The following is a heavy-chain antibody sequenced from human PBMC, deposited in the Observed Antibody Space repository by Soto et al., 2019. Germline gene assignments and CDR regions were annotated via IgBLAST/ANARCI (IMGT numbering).Heavy chain of an antibody. Sequence: ASVTVSCNAPGYTINSYCISWVRQAPGQGLEWMGWISAYNGNTNYAQKLQGRVTMTTDTSTSTAYMELRSLRSDDTAVYYCARGQILTGYYSRAEYFQHRGQGTLVTVSS. CDR2: ISAYNGNT. CDR3: ARGQILTGYYSRAEYFQH. V-gene: IGHV1-18*01. J-gene: IGHJ1*01. D-gene: IGHD3-9*01. CDR1: GYTINSYC.